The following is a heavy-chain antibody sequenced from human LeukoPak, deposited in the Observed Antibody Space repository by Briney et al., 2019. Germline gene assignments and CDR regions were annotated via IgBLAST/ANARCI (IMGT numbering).Heavy chain of an antibody. CDR1: GGSVSSDDYY. CDR3: VRRMIRGVRPFDL. Sequence: SETLSLTCTVSGGSVSSDDYYWTWIRQPPGKGLEWIGYIDYRGTTWYNPSLQSRPTMSLDKSKNQFSLMLRSVTAADTAVYYCVRRMIRGVRPFDLWGQGTLVTVSS. D-gene: IGHD3-10*01. J-gene: IGHJ4*02. V-gene: IGHV4-30-4*01. CDR2: IDYRGTT.